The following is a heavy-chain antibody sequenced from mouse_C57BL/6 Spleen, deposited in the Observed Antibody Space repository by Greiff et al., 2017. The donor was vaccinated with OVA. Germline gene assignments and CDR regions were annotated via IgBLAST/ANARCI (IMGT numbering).Heavy chain of an antibody. D-gene: IGHD1-1*01. CDR2: FYPGRGSI. CDR1: GYTFTDYT. J-gene: IGHJ2*01. Sequence: QVQLKQSGAELVKPGASVKLSCKASGYTFTDYTIHWVKQRSGQGLEWIGWFYPGRGSIKYNEKFTNKATLTGDKSYSTVYMELSILTSEDCAVYFCESQVVGGSSRPLDYWGQGTTLTVSS. V-gene: IGHV1-62-2*01. CDR3: ESQVVGGSSRPLDY.